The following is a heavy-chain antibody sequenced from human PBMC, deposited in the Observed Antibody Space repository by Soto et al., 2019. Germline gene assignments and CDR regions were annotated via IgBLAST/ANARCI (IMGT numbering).Heavy chain of an antibody. J-gene: IGHJ3*02. CDR1: GYTLTELS. CDR3: ATSGYTVLVPAAMMGAFDI. D-gene: IGHD2-2*01. CDR2: FDPEAGET. Sequence: QVQLVQSGAEVKKPGASVKVSCKVSGYTLTELSMHWVRQAPGKGLEWRGGFDPEAGETIYALKFQGRVTMTEDTSTDTAYMKLNRLRSEDTAVYYCATSGYTVLVPAAMMGAFDIWGQGTMVTVSS. V-gene: IGHV1-24*01.